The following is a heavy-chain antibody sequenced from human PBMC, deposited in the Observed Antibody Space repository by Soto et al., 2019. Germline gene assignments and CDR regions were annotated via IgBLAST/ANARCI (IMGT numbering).Heavy chain of an antibody. CDR2: ISTYNGNT. V-gene: IGHV1-18*04. CDR1: GYTFTSYG. Sequence: ASVKVSCKAPGYTFTSYGISWVRQAPGQGLEWMGWISTYNGNTNYAQKLQGRVTMTTDTSTSTAYMELRSLRSDDTAVYYCARDEDAAMPHFFDYWGQGTPVTVSS. CDR3: ARDEDAAMPHFFDY. D-gene: IGHD5-18*01. J-gene: IGHJ4*02.